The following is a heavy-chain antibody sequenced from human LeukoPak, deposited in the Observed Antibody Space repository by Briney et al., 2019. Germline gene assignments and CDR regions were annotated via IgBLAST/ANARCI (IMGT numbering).Heavy chain of an antibody. D-gene: IGHD6-13*01. CDR1: GYTFTGYY. CDR3: ARGLAAAGTLVFPSDLDY. CDR2: INPNSGGT. J-gene: IGHJ4*02. V-gene: IGHV1-2*04. Sequence: ASVNVSCKASGYTFTGYYMHWVRQAPGQGLEWMGWINPNSGGTNYAQKFQGWVIMTRDTSISTAYMELSRLRSDDTAVYYCARGLAAAGTLVFPSDLDYWGQGTLVTVSS.